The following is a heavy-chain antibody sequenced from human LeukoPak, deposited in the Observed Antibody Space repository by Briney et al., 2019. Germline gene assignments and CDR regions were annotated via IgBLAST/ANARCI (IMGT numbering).Heavy chain of an antibody. CDR3: ARGPHPRWGSDLDY. Sequence: SVKVSCKASGGTFSSYAISWVRQAPGQGLEWMGRIIPILGIANYAQKFQGRVTITADKSTSTAYMELSSLRSEDTAVYYCARGPHPRWGSDLDYWGQGTLVTVSS. CDR1: GGTFSSYA. J-gene: IGHJ4*02. V-gene: IGHV1-69*04. D-gene: IGHD2-21*01. CDR2: IIPILGIA.